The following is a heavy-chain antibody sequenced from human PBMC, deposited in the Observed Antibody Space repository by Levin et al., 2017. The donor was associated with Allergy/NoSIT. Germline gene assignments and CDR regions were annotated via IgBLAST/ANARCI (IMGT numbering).Heavy chain of an antibody. CDR2: IYPDDSDT. D-gene: IGHD1-26*01. V-gene: IGHV5-51*01. CDR3: ARQVRRGVGLLTPHNYYYMDV. CDR1: GYSFTSYW. J-gene: IGHJ6*03. Sequence: PGGSLRLSCKGSGYSFTSYWIGWVRQMPGKGLEWMGIIYPDDSDTRYSPSFQGQVIMSADKSISTAYLQWSSLKASDTAMYYCARQVRRGVGLLTPHNYYYMDVWGKGTTVTVYS.